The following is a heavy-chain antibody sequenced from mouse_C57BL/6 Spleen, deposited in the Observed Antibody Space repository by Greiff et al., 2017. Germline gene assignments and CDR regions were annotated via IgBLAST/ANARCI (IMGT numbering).Heavy chain of an antibody. CDR3: ASTAQATAWFAY. D-gene: IGHD3-2*02. CDR1: GYTFTSYW. J-gene: IGHJ3*01. V-gene: IGHV1-7*01. CDR2: INPSSGYT. Sequence: QVHVKQSGAELAKPGASVKLSCKASGYTFTSYWMHWVKQRPGQGLEWIGYINPSSGYTKYNQKFKDKATLTADKSSSTAYMQLSSLTYEDSAVYYCASTAQATAWFAYWGQGTLVTVSA.